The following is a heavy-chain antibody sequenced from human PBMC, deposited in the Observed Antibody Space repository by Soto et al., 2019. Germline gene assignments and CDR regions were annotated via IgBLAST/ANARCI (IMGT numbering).Heavy chain of an antibody. D-gene: IGHD1-1*01. Sequence: VHLVQSGAEVKKPGASVKVSCKGSGNDFTTYGITWVRQAPGQGLEWMAWISAHNGNTDYAQKLQGRVTVTRDTSTSTAYMELRSLRSDDTAVYYCARGRYGDYWGQGALVTVSS. J-gene: IGHJ4*02. CDR3: ARGRYGDY. V-gene: IGHV1-18*01. CDR1: GNDFTTYG. CDR2: ISAHNGNT.